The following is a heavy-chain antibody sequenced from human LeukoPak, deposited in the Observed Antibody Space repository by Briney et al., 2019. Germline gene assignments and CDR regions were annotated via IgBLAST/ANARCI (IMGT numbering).Heavy chain of an antibody. V-gene: IGHV1-2*02. Sequence: ASVKVSCKASGYTFTGYYMNWVRQAPGRGLEWMGWINPNSGDTHYLQKFQGRVTVTRDTSISTAYMELSRLRSDDTAVYYCARDLANANFDCWGQGTLVTVSS. CDR2: INPNSGDT. CDR3: ARDLANANFDC. J-gene: IGHJ4*02. CDR1: GYTFTGYY.